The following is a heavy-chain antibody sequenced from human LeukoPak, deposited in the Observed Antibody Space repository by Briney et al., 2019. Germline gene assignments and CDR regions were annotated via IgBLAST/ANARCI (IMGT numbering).Heavy chain of an antibody. CDR2: ISGSGGST. CDR1: GFTFSSYA. V-gene: IGHV3-23*01. J-gene: IGHJ3*02. Sequence: AGGSLRLSCAASGFTFSSYAMHWVRQAPGKGLEWVSAISGSGGSTYYADSVKGRFTISRDNSKNTLYLQMNSLRAEDTAVYYCAKGVKANGSGSPPGDAFDIWGQGTMVTVSS. D-gene: IGHD3-10*01. CDR3: AKGVKANGSGSPPGDAFDI.